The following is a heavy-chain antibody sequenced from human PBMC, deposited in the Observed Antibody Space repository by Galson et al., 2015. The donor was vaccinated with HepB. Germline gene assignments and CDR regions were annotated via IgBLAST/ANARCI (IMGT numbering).Heavy chain of an antibody. Sequence: SLRLSCAASGFTFSSYSMNWVRQAPGKGLEWVSSISSSSSYIYYADSVKGRFTISRDNAKNSLYLQMNSLRAEDTAVYYCARAIPIPSDYCTNGVCHDYYYYYYMDVWGKGTTVTVSS. CDR1: GFTFSSYS. CDR2: ISSSSSYI. V-gene: IGHV3-21*01. CDR3: ARAIPIPSDYCTNGVCHDYYYYYYMDV. J-gene: IGHJ6*03. D-gene: IGHD2-8*01.